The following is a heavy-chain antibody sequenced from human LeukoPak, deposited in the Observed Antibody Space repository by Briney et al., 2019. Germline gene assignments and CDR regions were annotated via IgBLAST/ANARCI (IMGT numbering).Heavy chain of an antibody. J-gene: IGHJ4*02. CDR1: GITLSNYG. CDR2: IWYDGSNK. Sequence: GGSLRLSCAVSGITLSNYGMSWVRQAPGKGLEWVAVIWYDGSNKYYADSVKGRFTISRDNSKNTLYLQMNSLRAEDTAVYYCAKSGGSPPYYDFWSGYRAPPYFDYWGQGTLVTVSS. V-gene: IGHV3-33*06. D-gene: IGHD3-3*01. CDR3: AKSGGSPPYYDFWSGYRAPPYFDY.